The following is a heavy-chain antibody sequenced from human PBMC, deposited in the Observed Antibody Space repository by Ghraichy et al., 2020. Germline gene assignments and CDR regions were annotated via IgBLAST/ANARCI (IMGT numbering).Heavy chain of an antibody. D-gene: IGHD6-6*01. CDR2: IWYDGSNK. V-gene: IGHV3-33*08. CDR1: GFTFSSYG. J-gene: IGHJ4*02. Sequence: GGSLRLSCAASGFTFSSYGMHWVRQAPGKGLEWVAVIWYDGSNKYYADSVKGRFTISRDNSKNTLYLQMNSLRAEDTAVYYCARCDSSSDLYFDYWGQGTLVTVSS. CDR3: ARCDSSSDLYFDY.